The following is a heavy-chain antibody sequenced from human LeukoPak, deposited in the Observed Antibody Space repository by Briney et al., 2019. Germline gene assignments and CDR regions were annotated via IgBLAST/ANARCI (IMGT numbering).Heavy chain of an antibody. Sequence: SETLSLTCTVSGGSISSSSYYWGWIRQPPGKGLEWIGSIYYSGSTYYNPSLKSRVTISVDTSKNQFSLKLSSVTAADTAVYYCARDSGSYYYYYYTDVWGKGTTVTVSS. V-gene: IGHV4-39*07. D-gene: IGHD1-26*01. J-gene: IGHJ6*03. CDR3: ARDSGSYYYYYYTDV. CDR1: GGSISSSSYY. CDR2: IYYSGST.